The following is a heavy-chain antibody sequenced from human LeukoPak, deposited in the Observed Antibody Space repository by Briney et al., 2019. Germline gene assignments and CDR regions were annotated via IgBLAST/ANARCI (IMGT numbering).Heavy chain of an antibody. J-gene: IGHJ3*02. D-gene: IGHD2-2*02. Sequence: PGGSLRLSCAASGFTFSDYYMSWIRKAPGKGLEWVSYISSSGSTIYYADSVKGRFTISRDNAKNSLYLQMKSLRAEDTAVYYCARGYCSSTSCYMRDAFDIWGQGTMVTVSS. CDR1: GFTFSDYY. CDR2: ISSSGSTI. V-gene: IGHV3-11*04. CDR3: ARGYCSSTSCYMRDAFDI.